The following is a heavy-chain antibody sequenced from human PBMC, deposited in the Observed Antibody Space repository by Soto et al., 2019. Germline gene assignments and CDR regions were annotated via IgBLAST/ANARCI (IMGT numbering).Heavy chain of an antibody. Sequence: QVQLVESGGGVVQPGRSLRLYWAASGFTFSSYGMHWVRQAPGKGLEWVAVIWYDGSNKYYADSVKGRFTISIDNSKNTLYLQMNSLRAEDTAVYYCARWGIAAGDYWGQGTLVTVSS. CDR1: GFTFSSYG. J-gene: IGHJ4*02. D-gene: IGHD6-13*01. V-gene: IGHV3-33*01. CDR2: IWYDGSNK. CDR3: ARWGIAAGDY.